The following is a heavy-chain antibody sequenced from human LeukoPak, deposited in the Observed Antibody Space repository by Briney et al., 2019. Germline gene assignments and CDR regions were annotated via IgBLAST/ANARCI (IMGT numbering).Heavy chain of an antibody. CDR1: GGSISSGGYS. J-gene: IGHJ4*02. Sequence: PSETLSLTCAVSGGSISSGGYSWSWIRQPPGKGLEWIGYIYHRGSTYYNPSLKSRVTMSVDRSKNQFSLKLNSVTAADTAVYYCARGWGPVYYFDSWGQGTLVTVSS. CDR2: IYHRGST. V-gene: IGHV4-30-2*01. CDR3: ARGWGPVYYFDS. D-gene: IGHD3-16*01.